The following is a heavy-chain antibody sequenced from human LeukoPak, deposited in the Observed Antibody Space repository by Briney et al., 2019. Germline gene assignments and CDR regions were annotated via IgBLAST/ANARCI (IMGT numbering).Heavy chain of an antibody. V-gene: IGHV3-7*01. CDR3: SSQPAVLDLDC. J-gene: IGHJ4*02. Sequence: GGSLRLSCAASGFAFSSYWMTWVRQAPGKGLEWVANIKPAGSGKNYVDSVKGRFTISRDNAKNSLYLQMRGLRVEDTAVYYCSSQPAVLDLDCWGQGALVTVSS. CDR2: IKPAGSGK. CDR1: GFAFSSYW. D-gene: IGHD2/OR15-2a*01.